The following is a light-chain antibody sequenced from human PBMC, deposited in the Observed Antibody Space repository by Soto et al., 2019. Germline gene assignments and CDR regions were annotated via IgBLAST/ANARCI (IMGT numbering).Light chain of an antibody. CDR2: DAS. CDR3: QPYNSYLYT. CDR1: QTISSW. J-gene: IGKJ2*01. Sequence: DSQMTQSPSTLSGSVGYRVTITCRASQTISSWLAWYQQKPGKAPKLLIYDASSLESGVPSRFSGSGSGTEFTLTISSLQPDAFDTYYCQPYNSYLYTLRHGTKLDI. V-gene: IGKV1-5*01.